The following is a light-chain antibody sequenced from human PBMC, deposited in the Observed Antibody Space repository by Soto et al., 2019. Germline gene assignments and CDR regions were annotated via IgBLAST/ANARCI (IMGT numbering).Light chain of an antibody. Sequence: QPVLTQPPSASGTPGQRVTISCSGGSSNIGSNTVNWYQHLPGTAPKLLISTNNQRPSGVPDRFSGSKSGTSASLAISGLQSEDEADYYCAAWDGSLSGWVLGGGTKLTVL. J-gene: IGLJ3*02. CDR1: SSNIGSNT. CDR3: AAWDGSLSGWV. V-gene: IGLV1-44*01. CDR2: TNN.